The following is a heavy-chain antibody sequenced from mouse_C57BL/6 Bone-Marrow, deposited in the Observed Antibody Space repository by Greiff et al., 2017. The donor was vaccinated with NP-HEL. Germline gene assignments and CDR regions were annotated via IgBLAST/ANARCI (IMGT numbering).Heavy chain of an antibody. V-gene: IGHV1-81*01. J-gene: IGHJ4*01. CDR3: ARWGDGNPPSALDY. D-gene: IGHD2-1*01. Sequence: QVQLQQSGAELARPGASVKLSCKASGYTFTSYGISWVKQRTGQGLEWIGEIYPRSGNTYYNEKFKGKATLTADKSSSTAYMELRSLTSEDSVVYFCARWGDGNPPSALDYWGQGTSVTVSS. CDR2: IYPRSGNT. CDR1: GYTFTSYG.